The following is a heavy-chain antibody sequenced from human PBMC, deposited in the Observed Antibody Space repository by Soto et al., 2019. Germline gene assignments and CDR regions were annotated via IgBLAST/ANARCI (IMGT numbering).Heavy chain of an antibody. CDR3: ARDSYRYYDILTGSRYGMDV. J-gene: IGHJ6*02. CDR1: GGSISSGDYY. V-gene: IGHV4-30-4*01. Sequence: PSETLSLTCTVSGGSISSGDYYWSWIRQPPGKGLEWIGYIYYSGSTYYNPSLKSRITISVDTSKNQFSLKLSSVTAADTAVYYCARDSYRYYDILTGSRYGMDVWGQGTTVTVSS. CDR2: IYYSGST. D-gene: IGHD3-9*01.